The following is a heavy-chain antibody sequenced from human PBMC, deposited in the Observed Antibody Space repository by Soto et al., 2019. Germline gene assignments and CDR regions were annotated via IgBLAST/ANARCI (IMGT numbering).Heavy chain of an antibody. D-gene: IGHD4-17*01. J-gene: IGHJ6*03. CDR1: GFTVSSNY. CDR3: AREEGQMTTGWGNYYYYYMDV. CDR2: IYSGGST. Sequence: GGSPRLSCAASGFTVSSNYMSWVRQAPGKGLEWVSVIYSGGSTYYADSVKGRFTISRDNSKNTLYLQMNGLRAEDTAVYYCAREEGQMTTGWGNYYYYYMDVWGKGTTVTVSS. V-gene: IGHV3-66*01.